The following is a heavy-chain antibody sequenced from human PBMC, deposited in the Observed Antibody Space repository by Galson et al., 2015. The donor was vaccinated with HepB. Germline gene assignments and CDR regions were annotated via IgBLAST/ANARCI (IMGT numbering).Heavy chain of an antibody. V-gene: IGHV4-59*01. CDR3: ARDRSYCSGGSCYSYDAFDI. D-gene: IGHD2-15*01. J-gene: IGHJ3*02. CDR2: IYYSGST. Sequence: LSLTCTVSGGSISSYYWSWIRQPPGKGLEWIGYIYYSGSTNYNPSLKSRVTISVDTSKNQFSLKLSSVTAADTAVYYCARDRSYCSGGSCYSYDAFDIWGQGTMVTVSS. CDR1: GGSISSYY.